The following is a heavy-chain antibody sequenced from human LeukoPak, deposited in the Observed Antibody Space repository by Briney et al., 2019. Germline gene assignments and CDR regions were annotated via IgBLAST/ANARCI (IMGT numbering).Heavy chain of an antibody. CDR2: ISGSGGST. CDR1: GFTFSSYG. D-gene: IGHD3-16*02. J-gene: IGHJ4*02. CDR3: AKLEGGYVWGSYRSYFDY. V-gene: IGHV3-23*01. Sequence: PGGSLRLSCAASGFTFSSYGMHWVRQAPGKGLEWVSAISGSGGSTYYADSVKGRFTISRDNSKNTLYLQMNSLRAEDTAVYYCAKLEGGYVWGSYRSYFDYWGQGTLVTVSS.